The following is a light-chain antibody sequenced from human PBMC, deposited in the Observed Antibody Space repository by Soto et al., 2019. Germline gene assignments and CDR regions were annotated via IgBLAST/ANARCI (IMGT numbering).Light chain of an antibody. CDR3: QQRSNLIT. V-gene: IGKV3-11*01. CDR1: QSVSSY. CDR2: DAS. J-gene: IGKJ5*01. Sequence: EIVLTQSPATLSLSPGERATLACRASQSVSSYLAWYQQKPGQAPRLRIYDASNRATGIPARFSGSGSGTDFTLTISSLELEDFAVYYCQQRSNLITFGQGTRLEIK.